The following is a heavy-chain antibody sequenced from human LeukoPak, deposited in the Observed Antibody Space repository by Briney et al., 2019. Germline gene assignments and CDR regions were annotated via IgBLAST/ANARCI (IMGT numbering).Heavy chain of an antibody. D-gene: IGHD3-16*01. Sequence: GGSLRLSCAASGFTFSDYILDWVRQAPGKGLEWVGRIRRGANSYTTEYAASVKGRFTISRDDSKNSLYLLMNSLKTEDTAVYHCSRDGGEGGNSAFDIWGQGTMVTVSS. CDR3: SRDGGEGGNSAFDI. CDR2: IRRGANSYTT. CDR1: GFTFSDYI. J-gene: IGHJ3*02. V-gene: IGHV3-72*01.